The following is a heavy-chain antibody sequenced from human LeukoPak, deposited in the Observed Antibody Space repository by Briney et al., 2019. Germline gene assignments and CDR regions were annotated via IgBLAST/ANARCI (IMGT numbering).Heavy chain of an antibody. CDR3: ASLMVRGVTLSPFDY. CDR2: INPNSGGT. J-gene: IGHJ4*02. D-gene: IGHD3-10*01. V-gene: IGHV1-2*02. CDR1: GYTFTGYY. Sequence: ASVKVSCKASGYTFTGYYMHWVRQAPGQGLEWMGWINPNSGGTNYAQKFQGRVTMTRDTSISTAYMELSRLRSDDTVVYYCASLMVRGVTLSPFDYWGQGTLVTVSS.